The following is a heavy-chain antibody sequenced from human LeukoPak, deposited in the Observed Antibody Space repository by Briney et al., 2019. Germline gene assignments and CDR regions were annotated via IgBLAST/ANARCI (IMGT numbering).Heavy chain of an antibody. Sequence: PSETLSLTCTVSGGSISSYYWSWIRQPPGKGLEWIGYIYYSGSTNYNPSLKSRVTISVDTSKNQFSLKLSSVTAADTAVYYCARGGLLWFGEYYMDVWGKGTTVTVSS. V-gene: IGHV4-59*12. J-gene: IGHJ6*03. D-gene: IGHD3-10*01. CDR1: GGSISSYY. CDR3: ARGGLLWFGEYYMDV. CDR2: IYYSGST.